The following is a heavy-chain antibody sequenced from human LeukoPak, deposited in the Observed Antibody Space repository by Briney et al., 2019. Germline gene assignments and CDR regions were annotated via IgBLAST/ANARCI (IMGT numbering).Heavy chain of an antibody. Sequence: SETLSLTCTVSGDSISSSSYYWGWIRQPPGKGLEWIGNIYYTGKTYYNTSLKSRVTISVDTSKNQFSLKLSSVTAADTAVYYCARDRYSSGWYKGNYYYYYMDVWGKGTTVTVSS. CDR3: ARDRYSSGWYKGNYYYYYMDV. J-gene: IGHJ6*03. CDR1: GDSISSSSYY. CDR2: IYYTGKT. D-gene: IGHD6-19*01. V-gene: IGHV4-39*07.